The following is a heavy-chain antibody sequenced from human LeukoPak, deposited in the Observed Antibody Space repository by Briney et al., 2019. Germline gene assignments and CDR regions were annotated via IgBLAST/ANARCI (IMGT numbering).Heavy chain of an antibody. J-gene: IGHJ4*02. Sequence: GGSLRLSCAASGFTVSNNYMTWVRQAPGKGLEWVSVIYSGGSTFCADSVKGRFTISRDNSKNTVYLQMSGLRAEDTALYYCAKAHCSPTSCSRIDYWGQGTLVTVSS. CDR3: AKAHCSPTSCSRIDY. CDR1: GFTVSNNY. D-gene: IGHD2-2*01. V-gene: IGHV3-53*01. CDR2: IYSGGST.